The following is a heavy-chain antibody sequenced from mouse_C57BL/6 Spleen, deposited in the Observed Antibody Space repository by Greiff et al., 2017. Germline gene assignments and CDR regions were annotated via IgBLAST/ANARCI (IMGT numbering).Heavy chain of an antibody. CDR1: GYTFTSYW. CDR3: AISNPYYYAMDY. J-gene: IGHJ4*01. CDR2: LHPSDSDT. V-gene: IGHV1-74*01. D-gene: IGHD2-5*01. Sequence: QVQLKQPGAELVKPGASVKVSCKASGYTFTSYWMHWVKQRPGQGLEWIGRLHPSDSDTNYNQKFKGKATLTVDKSSSTAYMQLSSLTSEDSAVYYCAISNPYYYAMDYWGQGTSVTVSS.